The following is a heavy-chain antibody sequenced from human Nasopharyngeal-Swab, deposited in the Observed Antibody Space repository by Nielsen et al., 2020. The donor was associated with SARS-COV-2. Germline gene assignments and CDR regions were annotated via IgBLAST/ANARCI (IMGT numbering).Heavy chain of an antibody. Sequence: SETLSLTCTVSGDSINSHFWSWIRQPPGKGLDWIGYIPYGGSTNYNPSLRSRVTISVDTSKSQFSLKLTSVTAADTAVYYCARGLYDGSGLLDSWGHGTLVTVSS. D-gene: IGHD3-22*01. J-gene: IGHJ5*01. V-gene: IGHV4-59*11. CDR3: ARGLYDGSGLLDS. CDR2: IPYGGST. CDR1: GDSINSHF.